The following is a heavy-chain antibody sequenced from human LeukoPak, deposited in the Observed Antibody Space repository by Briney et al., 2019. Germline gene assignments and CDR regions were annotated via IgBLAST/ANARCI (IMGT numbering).Heavy chain of an antibody. CDR2: IYSGGPT. CDR1: GFTVSGNY. J-gene: IGHJ5*02. D-gene: IGHD2-2*01. CDR3: ARGDCSSSSCFVFDP. Sequence: GGSLRLSRAASGFTVSGNYMCWVRQAPGKGLEWVSVIYSGGPTYYADSVKGRFTISRDNSKNTLYLQMNSLRAEDTAMYYCARGDCSSSSCFVFDPWGQGTLVSVSS. V-gene: IGHV3-53*01.